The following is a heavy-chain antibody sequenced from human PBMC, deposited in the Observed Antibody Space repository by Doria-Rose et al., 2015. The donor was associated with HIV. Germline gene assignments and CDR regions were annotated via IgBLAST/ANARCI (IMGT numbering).Heavy chain of an antibody. CDR1: GVSLSSPGMG. Sequence: QVTLKESGPVLVKPTETLTLTCTVSGVSLSSPGMGVSWIRQPPGKALEWLVNIFSDDERSYKTSLKSILTISRGTSKSQVVLTMTDMDPVDTATYYCARIKSSRWYHKYYFDFWGQGTLVIVSA. V-gene: IGHV2-26*01. CDR2: IFSDDER. CDR3: ARIKSSRWYHKYYFDF. D-gene: IGHD6-13*01. J-gene: IGHJ4*02.